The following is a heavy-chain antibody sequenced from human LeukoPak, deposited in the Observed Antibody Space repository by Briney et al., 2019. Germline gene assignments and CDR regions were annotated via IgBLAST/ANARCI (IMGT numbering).Heavy chain of an antibody. D-gene: IGHD5-12*01. CDR3: ASHYSGFNWGIDY. V-gene: IGHV4-61*01. Sequence: PSETLSLTCSVSGGSVTSGSYYWSWIRQPPGKGLEWIGFVFPSGNTKYNPSLKNRVTMSRDTSKNQFSLKLTSVTAADRAAYYCASHYSGFNWGIDYWGQGTLVAVSS. CDR2: VFPSGNT. J-gene: IGHJ4*02. CDR1: GGSVTSGSYY.